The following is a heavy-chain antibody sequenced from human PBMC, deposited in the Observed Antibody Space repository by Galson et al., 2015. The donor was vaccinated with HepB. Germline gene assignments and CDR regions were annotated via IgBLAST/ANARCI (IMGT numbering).Heavy chain of an antibody. V-gene: IGHV1-69*06. J-gene: IGHJ4*02. D-gene: IGHD2-21*02. CDR1: GGTLSSYA. Sequence: SVKVSCKASGGTLSSYAISWVRQAPGQGLEWMGGIIPIFSTSNYAQKFQGRVTVTADRSTSTAYMELSSLTSDDTAVYYCAARQQFNVVVTGRFDHWGQGALVTVSS. CDR2: IIPIFSTS. CDR3: AARQQFNVVVTGRFDH.